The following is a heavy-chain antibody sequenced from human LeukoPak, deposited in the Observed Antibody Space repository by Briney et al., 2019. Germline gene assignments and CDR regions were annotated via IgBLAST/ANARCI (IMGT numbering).Heavy chain of an antibody. Sequence: ASVKASCKVSGYTLTELSMHWVRQAPGKGLEWLGGFDPEDGGTIYAQKFQGRVTMTEDTSTDTAYMELSSLRSEDTAVYYCATARGGYYDSSGPDAFDIWGQGAMVTVSS. CDR3: ATARGGYYDSSGPDAFDI. CDR1: GYTLTELS. D-gene: IGHD3-22*01. V-gene: IGHV1-24*01. CDR2: FDPEDGGT. J-gene: IGHJ3*02.